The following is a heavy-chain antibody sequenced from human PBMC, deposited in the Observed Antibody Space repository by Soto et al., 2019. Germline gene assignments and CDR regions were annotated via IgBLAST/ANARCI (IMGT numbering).Heavy chain of an antibody. CDR3: AKGLYYYDSSGYRLFDY. CDR2: VSVSGGTT. J-gene: IGHJ4*02. Sequence: EVQLLGSGGGLVQPGGSLRLSCAASGFMFNNYAMSWVRQAPGKGLEWVSTVSVSGGTTYYADSLKGRFTISRDNSKKTVYLQMNRLRADDTAIYYCAKGLYYYDSSGYRLFDYWGQGTLVTVSS. V-gene: IGHV3-23*01. D-gene: IGHD3-22*01. CDR1: GFMFNNYA.